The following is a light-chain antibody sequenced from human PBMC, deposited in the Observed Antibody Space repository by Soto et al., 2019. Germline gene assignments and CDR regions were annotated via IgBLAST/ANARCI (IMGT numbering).Light chain of an antibody. CDR3: LQSLQLPVT. Sequence: DILLTQTPHSLSVIPGQAASISRTSAQRLLNNDGKTYLFWYLQKAGQPPQLLIYEVSKRYSGVPDRFSGSGSGTDFTLQISRVAAEDVGTYYCLQSLQLPVTFGQGTRLEIK. CDR2: EVS. V-gene: IGKV2D-29*01. CDR1: QRLLNNDGKTY. J-gene: IGKJ5*01.